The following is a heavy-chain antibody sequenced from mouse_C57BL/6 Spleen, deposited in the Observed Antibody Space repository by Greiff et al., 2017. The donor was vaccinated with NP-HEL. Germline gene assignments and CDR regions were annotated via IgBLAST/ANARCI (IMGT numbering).Heavy chain of an antibody. CDR2: INPYNGDT. CDR3: ASSTTVDYFDY. Sequence: EVKLVESGPELVKPGDSVKISCKASGYSFTGYFMNWVMQSHGKSLEWIGRINPYNGDTFYNQKFKGKATLTVDKSSSTAHMELRSLTSEDSADYYCASSTTVDYFDYWGKGTTLTVAS. V-gene: IGHV1-20*01. CDR1: GYSFTGYF. J-gene: IGHJ2*01. D-gene: IGHD1-1*01.